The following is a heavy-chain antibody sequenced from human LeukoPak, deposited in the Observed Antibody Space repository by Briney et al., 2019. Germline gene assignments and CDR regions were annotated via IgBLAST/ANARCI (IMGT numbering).Heavy chain of an antibody. CDR2: ISYDGSNK. D-gene: IGHD4-23*01. Sequence: PGGSLRLSCAASGFTFSSYGMHWVRQAPGKGLEWVAVISYDGSNKYYADSVKGRFTISRDNSKNTLYLQMNSLRAEDTAVYYCAKAVYGGNIDDELDYWGQGTLVTVSS. V-gene: IGHV3-30*18. CDR1: GFTFSSYG. J-gene: IGHJ4*02. CDR3: AKAVYGGNIDDELDY.